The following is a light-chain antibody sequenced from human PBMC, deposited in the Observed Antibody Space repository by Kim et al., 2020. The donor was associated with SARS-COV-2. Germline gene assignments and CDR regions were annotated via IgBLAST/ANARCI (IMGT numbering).Light chain of an antibody. CDR1: SSNIGAYD. CDR3: QSYDSTLSDSWV. J-gene: IGLJ3*02. CDR2: GDT. Sequence: QAVVTQPPSVSGAPGQRVTISCTGSSSNIGAYDVHWYQHLPGTAPKLLIYGDTNRPSGVPDRFSGSKSGTSASLSITGLQAEDEADYYCQSYDSTLSDSWVFGGGTQLTVL. V-gene: IGLV1-40*01.